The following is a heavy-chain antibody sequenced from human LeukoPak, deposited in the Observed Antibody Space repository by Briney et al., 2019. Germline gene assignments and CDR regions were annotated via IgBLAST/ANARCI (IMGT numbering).Heavy chain of an antibody. CDR1: GYTFTGYY. Sequence: ASVKVSCKASGYTFTGYYIHWVRQAPGQGLEWMGWMRPNSGGTNYAQKFQGRVTMTRDTSISTAYMELSRLRSDDTAVYYCARDWDIAVAFFDCWGQGTLVTVSS. CDR2: MRPNSGGT. J-gene: IGHJ4*02. V-gene: IGHV1-2*02. CDR3: ARDWDIAVAFFDC. D-gene: IGHD6-19*01.